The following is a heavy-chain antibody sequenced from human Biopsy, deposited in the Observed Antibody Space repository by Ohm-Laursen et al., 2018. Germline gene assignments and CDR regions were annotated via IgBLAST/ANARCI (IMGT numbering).Heavy chain of an antibody. CDR2: IITFFRTV. CDR3: APQTPRDPDILTGAYHYDMVV. J-gene: IGHJ6*02. D-gene: IGHD3-9*01. V-gene: IGHV1-69*01. Sequence: SSVKVSCNVSGGTFSNSAISWVRQAPGQGLEWMGGIITFFRTVNYAQNFQGRLTITADEFTDTAYMELRSLRSEDTAVYYCAPQTPRDPDILTGAYHYDMVVWGQGTTVTVSS. CDR1: GGTFSNSA.